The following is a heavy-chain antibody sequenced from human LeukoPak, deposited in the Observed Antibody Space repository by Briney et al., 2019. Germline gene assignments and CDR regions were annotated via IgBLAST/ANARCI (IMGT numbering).Heavy chain of an antibody. CDR2: ISSSSSYI. Sequence: GGSLRLSCAASGFTFSSYSMNWVCQAPGKGLEWVPSISSSSSYIYYADSVKGRFTISRDNAKSSLYLQMNSLRAEDTAVYYCARGASVTMVRGVIQDYYYGMDVWGQGTTVTVSS. CDR1: GFTFSSYS. V-gene: IGHV3-21*01. D-gene: IGHD3-10*01. J-gene: IGHJ6*02. CDR3: ARGASVTMVRGVIQDYYYGMDV.